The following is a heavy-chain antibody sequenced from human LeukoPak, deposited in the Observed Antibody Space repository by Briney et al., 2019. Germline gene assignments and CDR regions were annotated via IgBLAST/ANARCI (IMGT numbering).Heavy chain of an antibody. V-gene: IGHV3-15*01. J-gene: IGHJ4*02. Sequence: PGGSLRLSCVASGFTIDKAWMTWVRQVPGKGLEWVGRIRSRVDGGTSDYAAPVKGRFTISRDNAKNSLYLQMNSLRAEDTAVYYCARQYPQEVISATRFDYWGQGTLVTVSS. CDR3: ARQYPQEVISATRFDY. CDR2: IRSRVDGGTS. D-gene: IGHD2-15*01. CDR1: GFTIDKAW.